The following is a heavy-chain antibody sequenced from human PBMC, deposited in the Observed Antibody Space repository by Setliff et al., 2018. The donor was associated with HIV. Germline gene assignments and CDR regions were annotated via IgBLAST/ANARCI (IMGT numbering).Heavy chain of an antibody. D-gene: IGHD6-19*01. Sequence: ASVKVSCKASGYTFISNDINWVRQTTGQGLEWMGWMSPNSGGTGYAQNFQGRVTMTRHTSISTAYMELSSLRSDDTAVYYCAREWRQQWLVPVVGYMDVWGKGTTVTV. CDR2: MSPNSGGT. J-gene: IGHJ6*03. CDR1: GYTFISND. CDR3: AREWRQQWLVPVVGYMDV. V-gene: IGHV1-8*01.